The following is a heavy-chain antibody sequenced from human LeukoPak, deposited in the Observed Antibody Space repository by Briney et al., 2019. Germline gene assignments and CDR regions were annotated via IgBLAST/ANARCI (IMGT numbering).Heavy chain of an antibody. CDR3: ARDRDWLLYDY. J-gene: IGHJ4*02. Sequence: PGTSLRLSCAGSGFLFSSYVMHWVRQAPGKGLEWVAAISHDETYKYYADSLRGRATISRDNSKNTLYLQMHSLRADDTAIYYCARDRDWLLYDYWGQGTLVTVSS. CDR2: ISHDETYK. V-gene: IGHV3-33*01. CDR1: GFLFSSYV. D-gene: IGHD3-9*01.